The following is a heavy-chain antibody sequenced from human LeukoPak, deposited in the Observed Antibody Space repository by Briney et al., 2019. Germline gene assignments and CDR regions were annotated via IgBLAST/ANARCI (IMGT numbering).Heavy chain of an antibody. Sequence: ASVKVSCKASGYTFTSYDINWVRQAPGQGLEWMGWMNPNSGNTGYAQKFQVRVTMTRNTSISTAYMELSRLRSEDTAVYYCARGPGYSSDLILSYMDVWGKGTTVTVSS. V-gene: IGHV1-8*01. CDR1: GYTFTSYD. D-gene: IGHD6-25*01. CDR2: MNPNSGNT. CDR3: ARGPGYSSDLILSYMDV. J-gene: IGHJ6*03.